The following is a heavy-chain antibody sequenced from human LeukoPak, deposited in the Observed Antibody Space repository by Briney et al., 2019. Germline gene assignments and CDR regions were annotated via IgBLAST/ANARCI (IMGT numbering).Heavy chain of an antibody. CDR2: ISSNGGST. CDR3: VKGGGYGDYPDY. V-gene: IGHV3-64D*09. J-gene: IGHJ4*02. CDR1: GFTFSDYA. Sequence: GGSLRLSCAASGFTFSDYAMHWVRQAPGKGLEYVSVISSNGGSTYYADSVKGRFTISRDNSKDTLYLQMSSLRAEDTAVYYCVKGGGYGDYPDYWGQGTLVTVSS. D-gene: IGHD4-17*01.